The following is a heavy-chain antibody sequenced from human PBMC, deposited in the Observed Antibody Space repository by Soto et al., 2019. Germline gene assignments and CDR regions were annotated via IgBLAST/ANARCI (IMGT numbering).Heavy chain of an antibody. CDR3: ANTIADQSLRYYLDY. D-gene: IGHD6-13*01. CDR1: GFSLSTSEVG. J-gene: IGHJ4*01. CDR2: IYWNADK. Sequence: QITLKESGATLVKPTQTLTLTCTFSGFSLSTSEVGVGWIRQPPGKPLEWLALIYWNADKRYSPSLKSRLTITKDTSKNQVVLTMTNMDPVDTAAYYCANTIADQSLRYYLDYWSHGTLITVSS. V-gene: IGHV2-5*01.